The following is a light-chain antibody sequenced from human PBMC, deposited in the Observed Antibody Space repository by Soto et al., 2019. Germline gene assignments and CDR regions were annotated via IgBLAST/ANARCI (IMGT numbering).Light chain of an antibody. J-gene: IGLJ2*01. V-gene: IGLV2-14*01. CDR1: SSDVGGYKY. CDR3: SSYTSSDTVV. Sequence: QSALTQPASVSGSPGQSVTISCTGTSSDVGGYKYVSWFQQYPGKAPKLMIYEVSYRPSGVSNRFSGSKSGNTASLSISGLQSEDEAVYYCSSYTSSDTVVFGGGTKLTVL. CDR2: EVS.